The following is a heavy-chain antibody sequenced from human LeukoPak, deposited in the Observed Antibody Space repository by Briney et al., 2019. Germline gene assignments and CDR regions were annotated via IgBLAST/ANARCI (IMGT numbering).Heavy chain of an antibody. CDR3: AKAYTVVVVAATGDY. Sequence: PGGSLRLSCAASGFTFSSYGMHWVRQAPGKGLEWVAFIRYDGSNKYYADSVKGRFTISRDNSKNTLYLQMNSLRAEDTAVYYCAKAYTVVVVAATGDYWGQGTLVTVSS. CDR2: IRYDGSNK. J-gene: IGHJ4*02. D-gene: IGHD2-15*01. V-gene: IGHV3-30*02. CDR1: GFTFSSYG.